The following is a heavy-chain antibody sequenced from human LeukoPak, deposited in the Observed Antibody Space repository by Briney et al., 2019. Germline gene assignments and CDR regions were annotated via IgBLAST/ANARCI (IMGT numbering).Heavy chain of an antibody. V-gene: IGHV4-39*07. Sequence: SETLSLTCTVSGDSITSTSYSWGWIRQPPGKGLEWIGSIYYNRGTYYNPSLKTRVTISVDTSKNQFSLNLNSVTAADTAMYFCVSTDGDIRYSDLWGRGTLVSVSS. CDR2: IYYNRGT. CDR3: VSTDGDIRYSDL. J-gene: IGHJ2*01. CDR1: GDSITSTSYS. D-gene: IGHD4-17*01.